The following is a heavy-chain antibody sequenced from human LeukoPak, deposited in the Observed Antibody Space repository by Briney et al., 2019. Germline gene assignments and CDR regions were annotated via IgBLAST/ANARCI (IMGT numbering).Heavy chain of an antibody. Sequence: GGSLRLSCAASGFTVSTTYMSWVRQAPGEGLEWVSLIYSGGSTYYAHSAKGRFTISRDNSKNTVFLQMNTLRAEDTAVYYCARDLGTNDAFDIWGQGTMLTVSS. V-gene: IGHV3-53*01. CDR2: IYSGGST. D-gene: IGHD7-27*01. CDR1: GFTVSTTY. J-gene: IGHJ3*02. CDR3: ARDLGTNDAFDI.